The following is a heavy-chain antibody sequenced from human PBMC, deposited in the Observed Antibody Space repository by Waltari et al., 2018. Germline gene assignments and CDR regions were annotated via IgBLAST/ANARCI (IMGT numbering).Heavy chain of an antibody. D-gene: IGHD2-2*01. CDR3: ATSPAVVVPKRDY. V-gene: IGHV3-48*03. Sequence: EVQLVESGGGLVQPGGSLRLSCAASGFTFSSYEMNWVRQAPGKGLEWVSYISSSGSTIYYADAVKGRFTISRDNAKNSLYLQMNSLRAEDTAVYYCATSPAVVVPKRDYWGQGTLVTVSS. J-gene: IGHJ4*02. CDR1: GFTFSSYE. CDR2: ISSSGSTI.